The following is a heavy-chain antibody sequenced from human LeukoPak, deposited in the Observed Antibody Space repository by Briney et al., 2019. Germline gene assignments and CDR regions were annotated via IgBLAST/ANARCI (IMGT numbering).Heavy chain of an antibody. V-gene: IGHV3-7*01. CDR1: GFTFSNYW. CDR2: IKPDGSEK. CDR3: AKDYSSSWGHDAFDI. Sequence: GGSLGLSCAASGFTFSNYWMTWVRQAPGKGLEWVANIKPDGSEKYYADSVKGRFTISRDNSKNTLYLQMNSLRAEDTAVYYCAKDYSSSWGHDAFDIWGQGTMVTVSS. J-gene: IGHJ3*02. D-gene: IGHD6-13*01.